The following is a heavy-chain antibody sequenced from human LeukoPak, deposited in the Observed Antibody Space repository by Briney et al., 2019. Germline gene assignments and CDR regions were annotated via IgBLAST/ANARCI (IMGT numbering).Heavy chain of an antibody. CDR2: IKLDGSEQ. D-gene: IGHD1-26*01. Sequence: GGSLRLSCAVSGFTFSGYWMSWVRPATGQGLEWGANIKLDGSEQYYVASVKGRFTISRDNAKSSMFLQMNSLRAEDTAVYYCARAPIGRAYAFDIWGQGTMVTVSS. CDR3: ARAPIGRAYAFDI. CDR1: GFTFSGYW. J-gene: IGHJ3*02. V-gene: IGHV3-7*01.